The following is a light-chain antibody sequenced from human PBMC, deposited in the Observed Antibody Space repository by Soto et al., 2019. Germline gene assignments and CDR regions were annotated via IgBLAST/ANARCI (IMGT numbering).Light chain of an antibody. Sequence: QSSLAHPPSSSGSPGQSVTISCTGTSSDIGTYNSVSWYQHHPGKAPKLMIYEANKRPSGVPDRFSGSKSGKTASLTVSGLQAGDEADYYCSSYADDDSLVFGGGTKVTVL. CDR3: SSYADDDSLV. CDR2: EAN. V-gene: IGLV2-8*01. J-gene: IGLJ2*01. CDR1: SSDIGTYNS.